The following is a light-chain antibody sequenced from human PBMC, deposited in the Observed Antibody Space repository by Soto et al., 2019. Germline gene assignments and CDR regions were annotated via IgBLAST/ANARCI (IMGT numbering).Light chain of an antibody. CDR1: SSDVGTYNL. CDR3: SSYTNTSTLV. CDR2: DVS. J-gene: IGLJ3*02. V-gene: IGLV2-14*02. Sequence: QSALTQPASVSGSPGQTITISCTGTSSDVGTYNLVSWYQQHPGKAPKLLIYDVSNRPSGVSNRFSGSKSGNTASLTISGLQAEDEAFYYCSSYTNTSTLVFGGGTQLTVL.